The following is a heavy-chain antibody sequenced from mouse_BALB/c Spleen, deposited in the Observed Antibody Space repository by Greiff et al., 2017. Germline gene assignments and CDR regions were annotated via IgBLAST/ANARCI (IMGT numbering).Heavy chain of an antibody. CDR2: ISDGGSYT. J-gene: IGHJ4*01. Sequence: DVKLVESGGGLVKPGGSLKLSCAASGFTFSDYYMYWVRQTPEKRLEWVATISDGGSYTYYPDSVKGRFTISRDNAKNNLYLQMSSLKSEDTAMYYCARGRQLRHAMDYWGQGTSVTVSS. D-gene: IGHD3-2*02. CDR1: GFTFSDYY. V-gene: IGHV5-4*02. CDR3: ARGRQLRHAMDY.